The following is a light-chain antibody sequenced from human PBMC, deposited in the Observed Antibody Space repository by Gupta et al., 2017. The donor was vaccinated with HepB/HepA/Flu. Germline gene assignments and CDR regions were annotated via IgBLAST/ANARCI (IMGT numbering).Light chain of an antibody. V-gene: IGLV3-19*01. J-gene: IGLJ2*01. CDR1: SLRSYY. CDR2: GKN. Sequence: SSELPQDAAASVAFGQTVRITCQGDSLRSYYASWYPQKPGQAPVLVIYGKNNRPSGIPDRFSGSSSGNTASLIITGAQAEDEADYYCNSRDSSGNVVFGGGTKLTVL. CDR3: NSRDSSGNVV.